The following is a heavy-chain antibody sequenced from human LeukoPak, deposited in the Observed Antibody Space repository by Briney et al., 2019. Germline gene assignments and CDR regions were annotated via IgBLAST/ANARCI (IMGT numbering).Heavy chain of an antibody. D-gene: IGHD4-23*01. V-gene: IGHV3-33*01. J-gene: IGHJ4*02. CDR3: ARQSTVATDW. Sequence: GGSLRLSCAASGFTFSSYGMHWVRQAPGKGLEWVALIYYDGTNKYYADSVKGRFTISRDNSKNTLFLQMNSLRVEDTAVYYCARQSTVATDWWGQGTLVTVSS. CDR1: GFTFSSYG. CDR2: IYYDGTNK.